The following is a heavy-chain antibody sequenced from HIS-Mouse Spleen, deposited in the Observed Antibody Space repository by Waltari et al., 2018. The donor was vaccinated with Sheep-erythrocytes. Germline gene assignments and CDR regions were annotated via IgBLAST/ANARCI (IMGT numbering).Heavy chain of an antibody. Sequence: QVQLQESGPGLAKPSETLSLTCTVSGGSISSYYWSWIRQPPGKGLEWIGYIYYSGSTNYNPSLKSRVTISVDTSKNQFSLKLSSVTAADTAVYYCARLELGQFDYWGQGTLVTVSS. V-gene: IGHV4-59*08. J-gene: IGHJ4*02. CDR2: IYYSGST. CDR3: ARLELGQFDY. D-gene: IGHD1-26*01. CDR1: GGSISSYY.